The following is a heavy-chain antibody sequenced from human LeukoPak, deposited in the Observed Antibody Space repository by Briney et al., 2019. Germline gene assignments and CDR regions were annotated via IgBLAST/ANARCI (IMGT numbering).Heavy chain of an antibody. J-gene: IGHJ6*03. D-gene: IGHD3-3*01. CDR2: ISSSSSYI. CDR3: ARDYYSTIFGVVHYYMDV. V-gene: IGHV3-21*01. CDR1: GFTFSSYS. Sequence: KPGGSLRLSCAASGFTFSSYSMNWVRQAPRKGLEWVSSISSSSSYIYYADSVKGRFTISRDNAKNSLYLQMNSLRAEDTAVYYCARDYYSTIFGVVHYYMDVWGKGTTVTVSS.